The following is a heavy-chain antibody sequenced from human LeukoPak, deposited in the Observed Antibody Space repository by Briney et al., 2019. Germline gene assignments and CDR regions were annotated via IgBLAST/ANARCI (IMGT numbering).Heavy chain of an antibody. J-gene: IGHJ4*02. D-gene: IGHD1-14*01. CDR2: ISGSGSAI. CDR3: ARENPDRGFDY. Sequence: GGSLRLSCLASGFTFRDFYMSWIRQVPGKGLEWVSYISGSGSAIFYADSVKGRFTISRDNANNLLYLQMNSLRAEDTALYYCARENPDRGFDYWGQGTLVTVSS. V-gene: IGHV3-11*01. CDR1: GFTFRDFY.